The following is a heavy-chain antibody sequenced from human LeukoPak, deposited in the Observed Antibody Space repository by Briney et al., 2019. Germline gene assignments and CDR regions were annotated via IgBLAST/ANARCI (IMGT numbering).Heavy chain of an antibody. CDR3: ARDQEGFDY. CDR2: IYPRDGST. V-gene: IGHV1-46*01. J-gene: IGHJ4*02. Sequence: ASVKVSCKASGYTLTSNYIHWVRQAPGQGLEWMGMIYPRDGSTSYAQKFQGRVTVTRDTSTSTVHMELSGLRSEDTAVYYCARDQEGFDYWGQGTLVTVSS. CDR1: GYTLTSNY.